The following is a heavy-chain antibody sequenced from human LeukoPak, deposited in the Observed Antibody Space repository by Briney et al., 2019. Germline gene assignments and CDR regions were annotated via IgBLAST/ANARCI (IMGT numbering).Heavy chain of an antibody. CDR3: ARDQEGFDY. CDR2: IYPRDGST. V-gene: IGHV1-46*01. J-gene: IGHJ4*02. Sequence: ASVKVSCKASGYTLTSNYIHWVRQAPGQGLEWMGMIYPRDGSTSYAQKFQGRVTVTRDTSTSTVHMELSGLRSEDTAVYYCARDQEGFDYWGQGTLVTVSS. CDR1: GYTLTSNY.